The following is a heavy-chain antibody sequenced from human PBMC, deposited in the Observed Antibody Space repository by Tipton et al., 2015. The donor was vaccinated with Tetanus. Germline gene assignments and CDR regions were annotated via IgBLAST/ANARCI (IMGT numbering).Heavy chain of an antibody. Sequence: TLSLTCTVSGASIGSISYYWSWIRQSPGKGLEWIGSINSGGTTYHNPSLKSRLAISVDTSRNQFSLRLTSVTATDSAVYYCGRHGGSYIAYWCFDLWGRGSLVTVSS. CDR2: INSGGTT. J-gene: IGHJ2*01. D-gene: IGHD1-26*01. CDR1: GASIGSISYY. V-gene: IGHV4-39*01. CDR3: GRHGGSYIAYWCFDL.